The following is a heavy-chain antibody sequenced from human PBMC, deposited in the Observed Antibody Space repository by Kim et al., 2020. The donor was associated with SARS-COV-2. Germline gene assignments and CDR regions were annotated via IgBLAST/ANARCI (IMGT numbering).Heavy chain of an antibody. Sequence: GGSLRLSCAASGFTFSSYGMHWVRQAPGKGLEWVAVIWYDGSNKYYADSVKGRFTISRDNSKNTLYLQMNSLRAEDTAVYYCATELYYGSGIDYWWQGTLVTVSS. CDR3: ATELYYGSGIDY. CDR2: IWYDGSNK. CDR1: GFTFSSYG. D-gene: IGHD3-10*01. V-gene: IGHV3-33*01. J-gene: IGHJ4*02.